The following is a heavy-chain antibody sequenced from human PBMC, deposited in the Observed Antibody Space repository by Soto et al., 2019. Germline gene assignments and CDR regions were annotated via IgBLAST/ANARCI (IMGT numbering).Heavy chain of an antibody. CDR2: INPSGGTS. CDR3: ARDQKDRYDPNSPEYSYFGVDV. V-gene: IGHV1-46*01. Sequence: ASVKVSCKASGDTCTSYYIHWVRQAPGQGLEWMGVINPSGGTSTSAQKFQGRVTMTTDTSTSTASLELSSLRSKDTAVFYCARDQKDRYDPNSPEYSYFGVDVWGQGHXVAVSS. J-gene: IGHJ6*02. CDR1: GDTCTSYY. D-gene: IGHD3-22*01.